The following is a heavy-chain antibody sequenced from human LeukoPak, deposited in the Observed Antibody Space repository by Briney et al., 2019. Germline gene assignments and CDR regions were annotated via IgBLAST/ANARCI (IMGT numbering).Heavy chain of an antibody. D-gene: IGHD3-22*01. V-gene: IGHV1-18*01. CDR1: GGTFSSYA. J-gene: IGHJ3*02. Sequence: ASVKVSCKASGGTFSSYAISWVRQAPGQGLEWKGWISAYNGNTNYAQKLQGRVTMTTDTSTSTAYMELRSLRSDDTAVYYCARATFYYDNDAFDIWGQGTMVTVSS. CDR3: ARATFYYDNDAFDI. CDR2: ISAYNGNT.